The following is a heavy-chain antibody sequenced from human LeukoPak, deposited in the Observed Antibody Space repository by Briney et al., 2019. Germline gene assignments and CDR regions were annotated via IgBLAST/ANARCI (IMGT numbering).Heavy chain of an antibody. D-gene: IGHD3-16*02. CDR1: GGSINTYY. CDR3: AMGQLSFYYFDY. J-gene: IGHJ4*02. CDR2: IFYRGST. Sequence: SESLSLTCTVSGGSINTYYWSWIRQPPGKGLEWIGYIFYRGSTNYNPSLKSRVTISVDTSKNQFSLKLSSVTAADTAVYYCAMGQLSFYYFDYWGQGTLVTVSS. V-gene: IGHV4-59*12.